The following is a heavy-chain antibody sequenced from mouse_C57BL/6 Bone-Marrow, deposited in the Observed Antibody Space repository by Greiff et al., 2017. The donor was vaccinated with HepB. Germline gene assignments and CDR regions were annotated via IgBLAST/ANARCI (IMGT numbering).Heavy chain of an antibody. CDR3: VRENTHDGYYRYYFDY. J-gene: IGHJ2*01. V-gene: IGHV10-3*01. CDR1: GFTFNTYA. Sequence: DVKLQESGGGLVQPKGSLKLSCAASGFTFNTYAMHWVRQAPGKGLEWVARIRSKSSNYATYYADSVKDRFTISRDDSQSMLYLQMNNLKTEDTAMYYCVRENTHDGYYRYYFDYWGQGTTLTVSS. CDR2: IRSKSSNYAT. D-gene: IGHD2-3*01.